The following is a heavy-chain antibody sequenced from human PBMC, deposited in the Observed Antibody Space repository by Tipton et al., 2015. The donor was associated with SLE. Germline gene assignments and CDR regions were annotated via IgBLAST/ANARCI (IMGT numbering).Heavy chain of an antibody. CDR3: ARFCSYYGSGRRYFDY. CDR2: IYYSGST. V-gene: IGHV4-30-2*03. CDR1: GGSLNSGGYS. J-gene: IGHJ4*02. D-gene: IGHD3-10*01. Sequence: TLSLTCAVSGGSLNSGGYSWSWIRQPPGKGLEWIGSIYYSGSTYYNPSLKSRVTISVDTSKNQFSLKLSSVTAADTAVYYCARFCSYYGSGRRYFDYWGQGTLVTVSS.